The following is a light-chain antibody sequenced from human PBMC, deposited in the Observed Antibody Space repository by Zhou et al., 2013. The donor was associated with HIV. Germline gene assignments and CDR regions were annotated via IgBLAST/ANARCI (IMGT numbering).Light chain of an antibody. Sequence: DIQLTQSPSFLSASVGDRVTLTCRASQAISGYLAWYQQKPGKVPRLLIYAASTLQSGVPSRFSGSGSGTHFTLTISSLQPEDVGTYFCQKCNSAPFSFGPGTKVHIK. CDR1: QAISGY. J-gene: IGKJ3*01. CDR2: AAS. CDR3: QKCNSAPFS. V-gene: IGKV1-27*01.